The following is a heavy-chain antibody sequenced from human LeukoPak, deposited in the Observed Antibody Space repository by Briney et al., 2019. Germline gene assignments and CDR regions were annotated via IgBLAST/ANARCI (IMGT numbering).Heavy chain of an antibody. CDR1: GGSISSGGYF. J-gene: IGHJ4*02. V-gene: IGHV4-31*03. CDR3: ARAARGYLYYFDY. CDR2: IYYTGST. Sequence: SETLSLTCTVSGGSISSGGYFWSWIRQHPGKDLEWIGYIYYTGSTYYDPSLKSRVAMSLDTSKNQFSLKLSSVTAADTAVYYCARAARGYLYYFDYWGQGTLVTVSS. D-gene: IGHD3-22*01.